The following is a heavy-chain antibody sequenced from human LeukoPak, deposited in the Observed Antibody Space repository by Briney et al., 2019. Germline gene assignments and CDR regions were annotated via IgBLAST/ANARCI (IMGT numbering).Heavy chain of an antibody. CDR3: ARAQLWFGDPFDY. D-gene: IGHD3-10*01. CDR2: IYYSGST. Sequence: KPSETLSLTCTVSGGSISGYYWSWLRQSPGKGLEXIGYIYYSGSTRYNPSLERRVTISVDTSKNQFSLNLSSVTAADTAVYYCARAQLWFGDPFDYWGQGTLVTVSS. CDR1: GGSISGYY. J-gene: IGHJ4*02. V-gene: IGHV4-59*12.